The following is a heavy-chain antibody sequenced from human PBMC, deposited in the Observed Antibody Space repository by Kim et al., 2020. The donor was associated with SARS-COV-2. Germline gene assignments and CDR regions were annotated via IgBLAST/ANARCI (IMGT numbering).Heavy chain of an antibody. Sequence: SVKVSCKASGGTFSSYAISWVRQAPGQGLEWMGGIIPIFGTANYAQKFQGRVTITADESTSTAYMELSSLRSEDTAVYYCARENTIFGVVILTGYGMDVWGQGTTFTVSS. J-gene: IGHJ6*02. CDR3: ARENTIFGVVILTGYGMDV. V-gene: IGHV1-69*13. D-gene: IGHD3-3*01. CDR2: IIPIFGTA. CDR1: GGTFSSYA.